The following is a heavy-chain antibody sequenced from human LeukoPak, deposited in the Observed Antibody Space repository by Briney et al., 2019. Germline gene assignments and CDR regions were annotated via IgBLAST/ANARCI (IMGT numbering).Heavy chain of an antibody. CDR3: ARGDCSSTSCHRVGLYYYYMDV. CDR1: GGSISSGDYY. Sequence: SETLSLTCTVSGGSISSGDYYWSWIRQPPGKGLEWIGYIYYSGSTYYNPSLKSRVTISVDTSKNQFSLKLSSVTAADTAVYYCARGDCSSTSCHRVGLYYYYMDVWGKGTTVTVSS. D-gene: IGHD2-2*02. J-gene: IGHJ6*03. V-gene: IGHV4-30-4*08. CDR2: IYYSGST.